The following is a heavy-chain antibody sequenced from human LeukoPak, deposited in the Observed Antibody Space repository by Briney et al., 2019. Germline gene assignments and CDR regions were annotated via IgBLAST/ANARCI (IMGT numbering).Heavy chain of an antibody. CDR2: FYYSGST. Sequence: SETLSLTCTVSGGSISSYYWSWIRQSPEKGLDWIGYFYYSGSTNYNPSLKSRATISVDTSKNQFSLKLSSVTAADTALYYCARESAAHKYYMDVWGKGTTVTVSS. CDR3: ARESAAHKYYMDV. D-gene: IGHD2-2*01. V-gene: IGHV4-59*01. CDR1: GGSISSYY. J-gene: IGHJ6*03.